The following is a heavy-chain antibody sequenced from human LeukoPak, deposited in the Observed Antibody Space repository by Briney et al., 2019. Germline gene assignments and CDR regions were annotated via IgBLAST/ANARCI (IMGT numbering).Heavy chain of an antibody. CDR1: GFTFSTYC. CDR2: ICPDGTVT. Sequence: GSLRLSCAASGFTFSTYCMHWVRQAPGKGPMWVSRICPDGTVTNYADSVKARFIISRDNARYTVYLQMSSLRVEDTAVYYCVRDFRSADYWGQGTLVTVSS. CDR3: VRDFRSADY. V-gene: IGHV3-74*01. J-gene: IGHJ4*02.